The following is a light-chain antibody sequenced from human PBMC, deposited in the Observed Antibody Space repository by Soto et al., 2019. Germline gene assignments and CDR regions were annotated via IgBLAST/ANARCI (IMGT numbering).Light chain of an antibody. CDR1: QSVSSY. Sequence: EIVLTQSPATLSLSPGARATLSCRASQSVSSYLAWYQQKPGQAPRLLIYDASTRATGIPARFSGSGSRTEFTLTISSLQSEDFAVYYCQQYNNWPPITFGQGTRLEIK. CDR2: DAS. CDR3: QQYNNWPPIT. V-gene: IGKV3-15*01. J-gene: IGKJ5*01.